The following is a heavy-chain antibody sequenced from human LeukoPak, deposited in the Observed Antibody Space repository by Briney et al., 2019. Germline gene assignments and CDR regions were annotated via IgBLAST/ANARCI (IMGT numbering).Heavy chain of an antibody. CDR1: GGSISRGSYY. CDR2: IYTSGST. D-gene: IGHD3/OR15-3a*01. Sequence: KPSETLSLTCTVSGGSISRGSYYWSWIRQPAGKGLEWIGRIYTSGSTNYNPSLKSRVTISVDTSKNQFSLKLASVTAADTAVYYCARARRMDNFDYWGQGTLVTVSS. CDR3: ARARRMDNFDY. J-gene: IGHJ4*02. V-gene: IGHV4-61*02.